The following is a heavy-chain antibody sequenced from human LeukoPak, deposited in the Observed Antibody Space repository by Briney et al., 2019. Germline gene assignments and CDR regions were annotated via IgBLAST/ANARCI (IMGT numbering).Heavy chain of an antibody. J-gene: IGHJ4*02. V-gene: IGHV4-4*07. CDR2: IYTSGST. Sequence: SETLSLTCTVSGGSISSYYWSWIRQPAGKGLEWIGRIYTSGSTNYNPSLKSRVAISVDTSKNQFSLKLSSVTAADTAVYYCASSEWRWLQFYWGQGTPVTVSS. CDR1: GGSISSYY. D-gene: IGHD5-24*01. CDR3: ASSEWRWLQFY.